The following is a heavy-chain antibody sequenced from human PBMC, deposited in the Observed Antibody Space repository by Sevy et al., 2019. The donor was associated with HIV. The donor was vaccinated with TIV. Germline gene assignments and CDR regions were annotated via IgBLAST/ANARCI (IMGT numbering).Heavy chain of an antibody. J-gene: IGHJ5*02. CDR1: GYTFTGYY. CDR2: INPYSGGT. Sequence: ASVKVSCKASGYTFTGYYMHWVRQAPGQGLEWMGWINPYSGGTNYAQKFQGRVTMTRDTSISTAYMELSSLRPDDTAVYYCGRDPEYYDFWSGYYTGWFDPWGQGTLVTVSS. CDR3: GRDPEYYDFWSGYYTGWFDP. V-gene: IGHV1-2*02. D-gene: IGHD3-3*01.